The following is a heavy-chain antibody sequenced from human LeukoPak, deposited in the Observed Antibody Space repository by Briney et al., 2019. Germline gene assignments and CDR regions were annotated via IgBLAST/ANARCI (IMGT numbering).Heavy chain of an antibody. CDR1: GYSISSGYY. Sequence: SETLSLTCTVSGYSISSGYYWGWIRQPPGKGLEWIGSIYHSGSTYYNPSLKSRVTIPVDTSKNQFSLRLSSVTAADTAVYYCAGTIAAAGRINNWFDPWGQGTLVTVSS. CDR3: AGTIAAAGRINNWFDP. J-gene: IGHJ5*02. V-gene: IGHV4-38-2*02. D-gene: IGHD6-13*01. CDR2: IYHSGST.